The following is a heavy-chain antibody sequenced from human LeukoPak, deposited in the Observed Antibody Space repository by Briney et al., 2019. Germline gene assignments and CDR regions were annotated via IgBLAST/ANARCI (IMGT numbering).Heavy chain of an antibody. CDR1: GGSISSYY. CDR3: ARHGLYSSGWYPYYYYGMDV. CDR2: IYYSGST. V-gene: IGHV4-59*08. J-gene: IGHJ6*02. Sequence: SETLSLTCTVSGGSISSYYWSWIWQPPGKGLEWIGYIYYSGSTNYNPSLKSRVTISVDTSKNQFSLKLSSVTAADTAVYYCARHGLYSSGWYPYYYYGMDVWGQGTTVTVSS. D-gene: IGHD6-19*01.